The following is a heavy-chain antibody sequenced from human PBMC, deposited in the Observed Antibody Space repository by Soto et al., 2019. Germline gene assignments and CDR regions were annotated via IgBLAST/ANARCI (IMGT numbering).Heavy chain of an antibody. CDR3: ARGVYPFWSGHPKGLDY. Sequence: GGSLRLSCAASGFTFSGYAMSWVRQAPGKGLEWVGRIGSKANNYAAAYAVSLNGRFTISRDDSRNTAYLQMSSLKTEGTAVYYCARGVYPFWSGHPKGLDYWGEGTVVTV. CDR2: IGSKANNYAA. J-gene: IGHJ4*02. CDR1: GFTFSGYA. V-gene: IGHV3-73*01. D-gene: IGHD3-3*01.